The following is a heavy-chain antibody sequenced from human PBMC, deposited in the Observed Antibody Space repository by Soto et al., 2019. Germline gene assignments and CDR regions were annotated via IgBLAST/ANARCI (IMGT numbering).Heavy chain of an antibody. J-gene: IGHJ4*02. Sequence: QLQLQESGPGLVKPSETLSLTCTVSGGSISSSSYYWGWIRQPPGKGLEWIGSIYYSGSTYYNPSLKSRVTISVDTSKNQFSLKLSSVTAADTAVYYCAGSTDSYGLYYWGQGTLVTVSS. D-gene: IGHD5-18*01. V-gene: IGHV4-39*01. CDR3: AGSTDSYGLYY. CDR1: GGSISSSSYY. CDR2: IYYSGST.